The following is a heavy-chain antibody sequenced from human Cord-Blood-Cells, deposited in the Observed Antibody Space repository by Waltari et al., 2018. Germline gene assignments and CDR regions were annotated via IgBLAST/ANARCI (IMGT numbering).Heavy chain of an antibody. D-gene: IGHD6-13*01. J-gene: IGHJ4*02. Sequence: QVQLVQSGAEVKKPGASVKVSCKASGYTFTAYYIPWLRQAPGQGLEWMGWINPNRGCTNYAQKFQGRVTMTRDTSISTAYMELSRLRSDDTAVYYCARVKIAAAGTDWGQGTLVTVSS. CDR1: GYTFTAYY. CDR2: INPNRGCT. CDR3: ARVKIAAAGTD. V-gene: IGHV1-2*02.